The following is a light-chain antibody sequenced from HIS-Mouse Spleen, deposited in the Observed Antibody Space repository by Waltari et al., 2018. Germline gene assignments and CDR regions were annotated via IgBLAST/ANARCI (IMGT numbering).Light chain of an antibody. Sequence: DIQMTQSPSSLSASVGDRVTIPCRASQSISSDLNWYQQKPGKAPKLLIYAASSLQSGVPSRFSGSGSGTDFTLTISSLQPEDFATYYCQQSYSTPGTFGQGTKVEIK. J-gene: IGKJ1*01. V-gene: IGKV1-39*01. CDR3: QQSYSTPGT. CDR1: QSISSD. CDR2: AAS.